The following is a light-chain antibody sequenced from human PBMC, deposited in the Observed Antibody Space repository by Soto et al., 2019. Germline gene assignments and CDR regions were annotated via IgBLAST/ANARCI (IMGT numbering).Light chain of an antibody. Sequence: QSVLTQSSSASASLGSSVRLTCTLGSGHSSSTIAWHQQQPGKAPRYLMKIEGSGVYNKGSGVPARFSGSSSGADRHLTISYLQSEDEADYYCETWNSYTRVFGGGTKLTVL. V-gene: IGLV4-60*03. J-gene: IGLJ2*01. CDR3: ETWNSYTRV. CDR2: IEGSGVY. CDR1: SGHSSST.